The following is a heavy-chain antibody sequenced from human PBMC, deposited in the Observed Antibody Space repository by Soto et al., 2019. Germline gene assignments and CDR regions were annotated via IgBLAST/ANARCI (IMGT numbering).Heavy chain of an antibody. Sequence: QVQLVESGGGVVQPGRSLRLSCAASGFTFSSYAMHWVRQAPGKGLEWVAVISYDGSNKYYADSVKGRFTISRDNSKNTLYLQMNSRRAEDTAVYYCASHHYYDSSPTPGGMDVWGQGTTVTVSS. CDR1: GFTFSSYA. CDR2: ISYDGSNK. CDR3: ASHHYYDSSPTPGGMDV. V-gene: IGHV3-30-3*01. J-gene: IGHJ6*02. D-gene: IGHD3-22*01.